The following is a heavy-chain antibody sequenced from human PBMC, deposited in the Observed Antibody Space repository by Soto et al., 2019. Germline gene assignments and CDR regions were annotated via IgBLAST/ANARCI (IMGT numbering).Heavy chain of an antibody. CDR3: ARRESYDILTGYYHFDY. D-gene: IGHD3-9*01. Sequence: PSATLSLTCSVSGGSISSSSYYWGWIRQPPGKGLEWIGNIYYSGSTYYNPPLKSRVTISVDTSKNQFSLKLSSVTAADTAVYYCARRESYDILTGYYHFDYWGQGTLVTVSS. J-gene: IGHJ4*02. V-gene: IGHV4-39*01. CDR2: IYYSGST. CDR1: GGSISSSSYY.